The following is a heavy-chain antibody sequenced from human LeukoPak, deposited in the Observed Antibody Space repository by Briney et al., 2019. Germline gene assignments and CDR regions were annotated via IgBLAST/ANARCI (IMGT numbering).Heavy chain of an antibody. CDR2: IGGSDGST. J-gene: IGHJ4*02. Sequence: GGSLRLSCAASGFTFSSSWMTWVRQAPGKGLEWVSTIGGSDGSTYYADSVKGRFTISRDNAKNTQSLQMSSLRTEDTAIYYCVKDRYVARGDYLDFWGQGTLVTVSS. V-gene: IGHV3-23*01. CDR1: GFTFSSSW. D-gene: IGHD3-10*01. CDR3: VKDRYVARGDYLDF.